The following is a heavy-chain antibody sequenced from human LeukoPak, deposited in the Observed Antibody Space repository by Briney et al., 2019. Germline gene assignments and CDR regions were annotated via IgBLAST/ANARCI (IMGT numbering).Heavy chain of an antibody. J-gene: IGHJ5*02. CDR3: ARVLAAAGNNWFDP. V-gene: IGHV4-59*12. Sequence: SETLSLTCAVYGGSFSGYYWSWIRQPPGKGMEWIAYIYYTGNTYFNPSLKSRVTISVDTSKNQFSLKLSSVTAADTAVYYCARVLAAAGNNWFDPWGQGTLVTVSS. CDR1: GGSFSGYY. CDR2: IYYTGNT. D-gene: IGHD6-13*01.